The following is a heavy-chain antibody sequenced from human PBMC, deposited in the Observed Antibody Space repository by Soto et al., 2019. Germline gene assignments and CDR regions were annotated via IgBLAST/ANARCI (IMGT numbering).Heavy chain of an antibody. Sequence: ASVKVSCKASGYTFTGYYMHWVRQAPGQGLEWMGWINPNSGGTNYAQKFQGRVTMTRDTSISTAYMELSRLRSDDTAVYYCARDLRFLEWLPMGYYGMDVWGQGTTVTVSS. CDR1: GYTFTGYY. D-gene: IGHD3-3*01. J-gene: IGHJ6*02. CDR2: INPNSGGT. V-gene: IGHV1-2*02. CDR3: ARDLRFLEWLPMGYYGMDV.